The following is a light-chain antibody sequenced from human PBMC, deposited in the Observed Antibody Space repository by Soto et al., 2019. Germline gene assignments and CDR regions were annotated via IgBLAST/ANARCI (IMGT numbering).Light chain of an antibody. J-gene: IGKJ3*01. Sequence: EIVLTQSPATLSLSPGETATLSCRASQSINSKSLVWYQRKFGQAPRLLIYNTSSRATGIPDRFSGSGSGTDFTLSISRLEPEDFAVYYCQHYGGSFIFGPGTKVDFK. CDR3: QHYGGSFI. CDR1: QSINSKS. CDR2: NTS. V-gene: IGKV3-20*01.